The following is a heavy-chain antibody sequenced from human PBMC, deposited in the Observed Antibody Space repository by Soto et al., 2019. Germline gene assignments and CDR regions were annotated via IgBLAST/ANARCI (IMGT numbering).Heavy chain of an antibody. Sequence: SETLSLTCAVSGGSISSGGYSWSWIRHPPGKGLEWLGYIYHSGSTYYNPSLKGRVTISVDRSKNQFSLKLSSVTAADTAVYYCARGDSTAGYFDYWGQGTLVTVSS. J-gene: IGHJ4*02. CDR1: GGSISSGGYS. V-gene: IGHV4-30-2*01. CDR2: IYHSGST. CDR3: ARGDSTAGYFDY.